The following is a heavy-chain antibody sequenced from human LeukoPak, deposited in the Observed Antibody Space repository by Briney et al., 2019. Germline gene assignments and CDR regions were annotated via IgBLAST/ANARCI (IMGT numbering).Heavy chain of an antibody. Sequence: GGSLRLSCAASGFTFDDYGMSWVRHAPGKGLEWVSGINWNGGSTGYADSVKGRFTISRDNAKNSLYLQMNSLRAEDTAVYYCARDRGSGGPAYFDYWGQGTLVTVSS. V-gene: IGHV3-20*04. D-gene: IGHD3-10*01. CDR2: INWNGGST. CDR3: ARDRGSGGPAYFDY. CDR1: GFTFDDYG. J-gene: IGHJ4*02.